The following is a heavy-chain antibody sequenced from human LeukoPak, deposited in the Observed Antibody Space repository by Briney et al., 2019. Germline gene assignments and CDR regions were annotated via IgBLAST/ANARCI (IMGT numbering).Heavy chain of an antibody. CDR2: IKQDGSEK. CDR3: ARCGAGTTSARPCG. Sequence: GGSLRLSCAASGFTFGSYWMSWVRQAPGKGLEWVANIKQDGSEKYYVDSVKGRFTISRDNAKNSLYLQMNSLRAEDTAVYYCARCGAGTTSARPCGWGQGTLVTVSS. J-gene: IGHJ4*02. V-gene: IGHV3-7*01. CDR1: GFTFGSYW. D-gene: IGHD1-7*01.